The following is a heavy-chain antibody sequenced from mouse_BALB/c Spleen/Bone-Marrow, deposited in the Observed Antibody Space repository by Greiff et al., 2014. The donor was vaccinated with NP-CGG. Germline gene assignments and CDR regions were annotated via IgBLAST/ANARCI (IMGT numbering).Heavy chain of an antibody. CDR2: INPSNGRT. V-gene: IGHV1S81*02. Sequence: VQLQQSGAELVKPGASVKLSCKASGYTFTTYWMQWVKQRPGQGLEWIGDINPSNGRTNYKEEFKRKATLTVDKSSSTAYMQLSILTSEDSAVYYCARGDGKYAFAYWGQGTLVTVSA. D-gene: IGHD2-1*01. CDR1: GYTFTTYW. CDR3: ARGDGKYAFAY. J-gene: IGHJ3*01.